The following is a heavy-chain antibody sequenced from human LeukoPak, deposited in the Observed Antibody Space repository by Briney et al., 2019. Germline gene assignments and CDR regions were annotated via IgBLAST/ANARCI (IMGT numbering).Heavy chain of an antibody. V-gene: IGHV3-23*01. J-gene: IGHJ4*02. CDR1: GFTFSSSA. CDR3: AKEDTRSGYFTSSDH. D-gene: IGHD3-3*01. Sequence: GGALRLSCAASGFTFSSSAMSWVRQAPGRGLEGVSAISGNGGNTYYADSVKGRFTISRDNSKNTLYLKMNSLRAEDTAVYYCAKEDTRSGYFTSSDHWGQGTLVTVSS. CDR2: ISGNGGNT.